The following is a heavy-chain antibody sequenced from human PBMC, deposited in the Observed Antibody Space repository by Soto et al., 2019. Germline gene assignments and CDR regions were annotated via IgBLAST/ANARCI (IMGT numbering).Heavy chain of an antibody. V-gene: IGHV3-23*01. J-gene: IGHJ4*02. CDR1: GFTFSNYG. CDR2: ISASGGTT. CDR3: VKSIRWPGYIDY. Sequence: GGSLRLSCAASGFTFSNYGMSWVRQAPGKGLEWVSVISASGGTTYYADSVKGRFTISRDNSKNTLYLEMISLRAADRAVYYCVKSIRWPGYIDYWGQGTLVTVSS.